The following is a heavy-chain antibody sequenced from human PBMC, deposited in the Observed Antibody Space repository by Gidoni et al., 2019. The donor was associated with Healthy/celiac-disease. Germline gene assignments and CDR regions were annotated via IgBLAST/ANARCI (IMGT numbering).Heavy chain of an antibody. V-gene: IGHV5-51*01. CDR3: ARQVTTVDPNDY. J-gene: IGHJ4*02. D-gene: IGHD4-17*01. CDR1: GYSFTGYW. Sequence: EVQLVQSGAEVQTHGESLKISCTGSGYSFTGYWIGWVRQVPGKGLEWSGIIDPGDADTRYSPSFQGQVTISAHKSISTAYLQWSSLKASDTAMYYCARQVTTVDPNDYWGQGTLVTVSS. CDR2: IDPGDADT.